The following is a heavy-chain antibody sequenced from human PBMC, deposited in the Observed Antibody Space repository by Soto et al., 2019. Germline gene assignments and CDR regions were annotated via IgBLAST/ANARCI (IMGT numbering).Heavy chain of an antibody. CDR1: GFAFSYHG. CDR3: AKDVDTRAGVPLFDT. J-gene: IGHJ4*02. V-gene: IGHV3-33*06. Sequence: QVQLVESGGGVVQPGTSLRLSCAASGFAFSYHGIHWVRQAPGKGLEWVAVTWSGGRGEYYADSVRGRFTISRDNSKTPVYLQMNSLRVEDTAVYYCAKDVDTRAGVPLFDTWGQGPLVPVSS. D-gene: IGHD3-10*01. CDR2: TWSGGRGE.